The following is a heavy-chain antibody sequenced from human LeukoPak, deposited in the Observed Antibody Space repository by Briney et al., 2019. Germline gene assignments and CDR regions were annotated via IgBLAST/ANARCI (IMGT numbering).Heavy chain of an antibody. CDR2: ISYDGNNK. D-gene: IGHD3-22*01. Sequence: PGRSLRLSREASGFTFSRYGMHWVRQAPGKGLEWVAVISYDGNNKYYADSVKGRFTISRDNSKNTLYLQMNSLRAEDTAVYYCAKDHSTMIIAKDAFDIWGQGTMVTVSS. CDR1: GFTFSRYG. J-gene: IGHJ3*02. V-gene: IGHV3-30*18. CDR3: AKDHSTMIIAKDAFDI.